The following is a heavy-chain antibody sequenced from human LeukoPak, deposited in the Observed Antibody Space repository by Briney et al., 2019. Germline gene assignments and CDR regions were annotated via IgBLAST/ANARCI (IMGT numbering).Heavy chain of an antibody. V-gene: IGHV4-39*07. Sequence: TSETLSLTCTVSGGSISSSSYYWGWIRQPPGKGLEWIGSIYYSGSTYYNPSLKSRVTISVDTSKNQFSLKLSSVTAADTAVYYCARAGRQNRLWFGELVRGRAFDYWGQGTLVTVSS. CDR3: ARAGRQNRLWFGELVRGRAFDY. CDR2: IYYSGST. J-gene: IGHJ4*02. CDR1: GGSISSSSYY. D-gene: IGHD3-10*01.